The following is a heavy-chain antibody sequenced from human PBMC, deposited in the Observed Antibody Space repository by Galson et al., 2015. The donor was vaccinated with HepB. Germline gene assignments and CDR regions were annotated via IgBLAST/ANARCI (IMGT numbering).Heavy chain of an antibody. J-gene: IGHJ6*03. D-gene: IGHD2-2*02. CDR1: GGSISSYY. CDR2: INYSGST. Sequence: SETLSLTCTVSGGSISSYYWSWIRQFPGKGLEWIGYINYSGSTNYNPSLKSRVTISVDTSKNQFSLKLSSVTAADTAVYYCARGRRDIVVVPAAIRGREYYYYMDVWGKGTTVTVSS. CDR3: ARGRRDIVVVPAAIRGREYYYYMDV. V-gene: IGHV4-59*12.